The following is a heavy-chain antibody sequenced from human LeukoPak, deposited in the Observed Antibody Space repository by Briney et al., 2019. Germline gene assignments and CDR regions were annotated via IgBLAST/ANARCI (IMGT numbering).Heavy chain of an antibody. Sequence: PGGSLRLSCAASGFTFSSYEMNWVRQAPGEGLEWVSYISSSGSTIYYADSVKGRFTISRDNAKNSLYLQMNSLRAEDTAVYYCAELGTTMIGGVWGKGTTVTISS. V-gene: IGHV3-48*03. CDR1: GFTFSSYE. J-gene: IGHJ6*04. CDR3: AELGTTMIGGV. CDR2: ISSSGSTI. D-gene: IGHD3-10*02.